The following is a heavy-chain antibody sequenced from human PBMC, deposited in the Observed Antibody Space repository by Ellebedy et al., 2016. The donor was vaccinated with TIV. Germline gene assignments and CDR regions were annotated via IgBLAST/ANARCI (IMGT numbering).Heavy chain of an antibody. Sequence: GESLKISCLASGFTFSTYAMSWVRQAPGKGLEWVSHISGTGHSTDNADSVKGRFTISRDNSKNTLYLQMNSLRAEDTAVYYCAGHGDRAMTHWGQGTLVTVSS. CDR1: GFTFSTYA. V-gene: IGHV3-23*01. CDR3: AGHGDRAMTH. J-gene: IGHJ4*02. CDR2: ISGTGHST. D-gene: IGHD5-18*01.